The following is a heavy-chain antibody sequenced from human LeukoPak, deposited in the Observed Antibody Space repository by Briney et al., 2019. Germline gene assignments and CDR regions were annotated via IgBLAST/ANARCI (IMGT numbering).Heavy chain of an antibody. CDR3: ARAGHYYDSSGQHYFDY. Sequence: SETLSLTCTVSGGSISSYYWSWIRQPAGKGLEWIGRIYTSGSTNYSPSLKSRVTMSVDTSKNQFSLKLSSVTAADTAVYYCARAGHYYDSSGQHYFDYWGQGTLVTVSS. CDR2: IYTSGST. V-gene: IGHV4-4*07. CDR1: GGSISSYY. D-gene: IGHD3-22*01. J-gene: IGHJ4*02.